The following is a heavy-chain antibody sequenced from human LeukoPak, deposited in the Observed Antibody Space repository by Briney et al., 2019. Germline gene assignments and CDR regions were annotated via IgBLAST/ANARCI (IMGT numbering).Heavy chain of an antibody. V-gene: IGHV1-69*06. D-gene: IGHD6-13*01. CDR3: ARDLIAAAGTGGY. Sequence: SVKVSCKASGGTFSSYTLNWVRQAPGQGLEWMGGIIPIFGTANYAQKFQGRVTITADKSTSTAYMELSSLRSEDTAVYYCARDLIAAAGTGGYWGQGTLVTVSS. CDR2: IIPIFGTA. J-gene: IGHJ4*02. CDR1: GGTFSSYT.